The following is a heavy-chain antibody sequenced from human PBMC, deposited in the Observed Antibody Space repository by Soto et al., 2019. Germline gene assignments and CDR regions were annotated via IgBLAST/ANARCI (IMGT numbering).Heavy chain of an antibody. Sequence: EVQLLESGGGLVQPGGSLRLSCAASGFTFSSYAMSWVRQAPGKGLEWVSAISGSGGSTYYADSVKGRFTISRDNSKNTLYLQMNSLRAEDTAVYYCAKHYGSGSYYDYYYYMDVWGKGTTVTVSS. D-gene: IGHD3-10*01. V-gene: IGHV3-23*01. CDR2: ISGSGGST. J-gene: IGHJ6*03. CDR3: AKHYGSGSYYDYYYYMDV. CDR1: GFTFSSYA.